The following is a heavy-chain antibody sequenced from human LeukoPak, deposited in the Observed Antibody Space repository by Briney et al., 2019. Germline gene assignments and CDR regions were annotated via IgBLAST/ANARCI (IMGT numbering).Heavy chain of an antibody. D-gene: IGHD3-10*01. Sequence: SETLSLTCTVSGASISSSSSYWGWIRQPPRKGLEWIGSIYYSGSTYYNPSLKSRVTISVDTSKNQFSLNLSSVTAADTAVYYCATVRRGFGESSKYYSYYYMDVWGKGTTVTISS. J-gene: IGHJ6*03. CDR3: ATVRRGFGESSKYYSYYYMDV. CDR1: GASISSSSSY. CDR2: IYYSGST. V-gene: IGHV4-39*01.